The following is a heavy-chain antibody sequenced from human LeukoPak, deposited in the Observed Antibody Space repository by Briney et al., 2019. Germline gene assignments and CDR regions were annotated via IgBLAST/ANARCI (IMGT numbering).Heavy chain of an antibody. CDR2: IYYISTT. D-gene: IGHD6-19*01. CDR3: AHPHKTVAGFDY. CDR1: GGSISSTSDY. Sequence: PSETLSLTCTVSGGSISSTSDYWGWIRRTPGKGLVCIGSIYYISTTYYNPSLRGRLTISVDTYKDQFSLKLSSVTAADTAVYYCAHPHKTVAGFDYWGQGILVTVSS. J-gene: IGHJ4*02. V-gene: IGHV4-39*01.